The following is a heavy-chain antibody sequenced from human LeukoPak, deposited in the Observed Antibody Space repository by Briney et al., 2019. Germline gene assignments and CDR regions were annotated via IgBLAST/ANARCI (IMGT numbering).Heavy chain of an antibody. V-gene: IGHV3-74*01. J-gene: IGHJ4*02. D-gene: IGHD4-17*01. CDR3: AKTKTTNYGDYV. CDR2: INSDGSST. Sequence: GGSLRLSCAASGFTFSSYWMHWVRQAPGKGLVWVSRINSDGSSTSYADSVKGRFTISRDNAKNTLYLQMNSLRAEDTAVYYCAKTKTTNYGDYVWGQGTLVTVSS. CDR1: GFTFSSYW.